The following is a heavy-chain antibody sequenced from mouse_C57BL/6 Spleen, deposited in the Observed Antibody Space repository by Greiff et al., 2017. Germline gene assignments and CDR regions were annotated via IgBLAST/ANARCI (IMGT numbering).Heavy chain of an antibody. CDR1: GYTFTSYW. J-gene: IGHJ2*01. CDR2: IDPSDSYT. V-gene: IGHV1-50*01. D-gene: IGHD2-1*01. CDR3: ARKMAYGNSFDY. Sequence: VQLQQPGAELVKPGASVKLSCKASGYTFTSYWMQWVKQRPGQGLEWIGEIDPSDSYTNYNQKFKGKATLTVDTSSSTAYMQLSSLTSEDSAVYYCARKMAYGNSFDYWGQGTTLTVSS.